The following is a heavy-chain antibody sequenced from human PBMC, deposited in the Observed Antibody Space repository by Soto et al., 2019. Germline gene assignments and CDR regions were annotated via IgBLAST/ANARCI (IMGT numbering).Heavy chain of an antibody. Sequence: SETLSLTCSVSGVSVSAGGYYWTWIRQLPGKGLEWLGYIFYTGTTYYNPSFKSRIAISVDASKHQFSLNLTSVTVADTAVYYCARHIASAGTRGLDYWGQGALVTVSS. CDR2: IFYTGTT. CDR3: ARHIASAGTRGLDY. J-gene: IGHJ4*02. V-gene: IGHV4-31*02. D-gene: IGHD6-13*01. CDR1: GVSVSAGGYY.